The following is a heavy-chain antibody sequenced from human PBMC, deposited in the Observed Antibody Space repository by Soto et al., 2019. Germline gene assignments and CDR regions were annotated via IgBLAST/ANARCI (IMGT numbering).Heavy chain of an antibody. CDR3: ARGRXCSGGSCYPDAFDI. V-gene: IGHV6-1*01. CDR1: GDSVSSNSAA. D-gene: IGHD2-15*01. CDR2: TYYRSKWYN. Sequence: PSQTLSLTCAISGDSVSSNSAAWNWIRQSPSRGLEWLGRTYYRSKWYNDYAVSVKSRITINPDTSKNQFSLQLNSVTPEDTAVYYCARGRXCSGGSCYPDAFDIWGQGTMVTVSS. J-gene: IGHJ3*02.